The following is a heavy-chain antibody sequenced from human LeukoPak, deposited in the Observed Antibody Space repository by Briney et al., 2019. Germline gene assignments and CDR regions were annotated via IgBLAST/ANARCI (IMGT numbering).Heavy chain of an antibody. Sequence: GASVKVSCKASGYIITTYDISWMRQAPGQGLEWMGWITSYSCNTNYAQKFQGRLTMTTETSTNTAYMELMSLSSDDTAVFYCARVGCSGGSCHSHSVYWGQGTLVTVSS. CDR2: ITSYSCNT. CDR1: GYIITTYD. V-gene: IGHV1-18*01. CDR3: ARVGCSGGSCHSHSVY. D-gene: IGHD2-15*01. J-gene: IGHJ1*01.